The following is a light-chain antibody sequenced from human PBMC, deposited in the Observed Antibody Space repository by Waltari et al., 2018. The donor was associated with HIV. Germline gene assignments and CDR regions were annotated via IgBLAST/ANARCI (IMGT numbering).Light chain of an antibody. V-gene: IGLV1-40*01. CDR2: GTS. J-gene: IGLJ2*01. CDR1: SSNIGAGYD. CDR3: QSYDSNLSGL. Sequence: QSELTQPPSVSAAPGQRVTISCPGSSSNIGAGYDVQRSQQVPGRAPKLVIYGTSNRPSGVPDRFSGSKSGSSASLVITGLQSEDEADYYCQSYDSNLSGLFGGGTKVTVL.